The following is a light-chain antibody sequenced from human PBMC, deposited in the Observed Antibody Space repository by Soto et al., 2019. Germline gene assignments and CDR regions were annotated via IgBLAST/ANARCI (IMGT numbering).Light chain of an antibody. CDR3: SSYGCSNTVV. CDR1: SSDVGGYNY. V-gene: IGLV2-8*01. J-gene: IGLJ2*01. CDR2: EVS. Sequence: QSALTQPPSASGSPGQSVTISCTGSSSDVGGYNYVSWYQQHPGKAPKLMIYEVSKRPSGVPDRLSGSKSSNTASLTVSGLQAEDEADYYCSSYGCSNTVVFVVGTKLTVL.